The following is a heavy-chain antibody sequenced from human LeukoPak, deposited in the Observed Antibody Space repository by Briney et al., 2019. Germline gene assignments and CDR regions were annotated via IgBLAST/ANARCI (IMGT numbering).Heavy chain of an antibody. D-gene: IGHD1-26*01. J-gene: IGHJ4*02. CDR1: GFTFSNAW. V-gene: IGHV3-15*01. CDR2: IKSKTDGGTT. CDR3: TTESYSGNYYGFDY. Sequence: GGSLRLSCAASGFTFSNAWMSWVRQAPGKGLEWVGRIKSKTDGGTTDYAAPVKGRFTISRDDSKNTLYLQMNSLKTEDTAVYYCTTESYSGNYYGFDYWGQGTLVTVSS.